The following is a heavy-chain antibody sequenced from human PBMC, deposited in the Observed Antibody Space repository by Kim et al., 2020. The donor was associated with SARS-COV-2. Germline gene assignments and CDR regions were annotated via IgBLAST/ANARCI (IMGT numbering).Heavy chain of an antibody. CDR3: ARGYSGSYYALFDY. Sequence: GGSLRLSCAASGFTFSTYAMHWVRQAPGKGLEWVAVISYDGSNKYYADSVKGRFTISRDNSKNTLYLQMNSLRAEDTAVYYCARGYSGSYYALFDYWGQGTLVTVS. D-gene: IGHD1-26*01. V-gene: IGHV3-30-3*01. J-gene: IGHJ4*02. CDR1: GFTFSTYA. CDR2: ISYDGSNK.